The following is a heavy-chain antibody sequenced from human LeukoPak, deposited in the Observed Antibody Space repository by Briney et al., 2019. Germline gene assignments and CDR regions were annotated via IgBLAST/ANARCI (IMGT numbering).Heavy chain of an antibody. V-gene: IGHV4-59*12. CDR2: IYYSGST. J-gene: IGHJ3*02. CDR3: ARDRGIMIVVVPIFAFDI. CDR1: GGSISSYY. D-gene: IGHD3-22*01. Sequence: PSETLSLTCTVSGGSISSYYWSWIRQPPGKGLEWIGYIYYSGSTNYNPSLKSRVTISVNTSKNQFSLKLSSVTAADTAVYYCARDRGIMIVVVPIFAFDIWGQGTMVTVSS.